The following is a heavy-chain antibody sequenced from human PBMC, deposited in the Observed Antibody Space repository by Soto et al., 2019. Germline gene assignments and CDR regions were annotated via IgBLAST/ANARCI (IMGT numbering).Heavy chain of an antibody. CDR3: ASKGVDCTNGVCYTWADAFDI. D-gene: IGHD2-8*01. CDR1: GFTFSSYG. Sequence: GGSLRLSCAASGFTFSSYGMHWVRQAPGKGLEWVAVIWYDGSNKYYADSVKGRFTISRDNSKNTLYLQMNSLRAEDTAVYYCASKGVDCTNGVCYTWADAFDIWGQGTMVTVSS. V-gene: IGHV3-33*01. CDR2: IWYDGSNK. J-gene: IGHJ3*02.